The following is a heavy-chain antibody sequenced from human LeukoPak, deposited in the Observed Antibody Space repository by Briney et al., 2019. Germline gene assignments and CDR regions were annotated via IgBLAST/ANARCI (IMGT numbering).Heavy chain of an antibody. CDR3: ARQITDQSSGYDSIDY. CDR2: IYPGDSDT. Sequence: GESLKISCKASGYRFTTYWIGWVRQMPGKGLEWMGIIYPGDSDTRYSPSFEGQVTISADKSITTGYLQWSSLKASDTAMYYCARQITDQSSGYDSIDYWGQGTLVTVSS. CDR1: GYRFTTYW. V-gene: IGHV5-51*01. J-gene: IGHJ4*02. D-gene: IGHD5-12*01.